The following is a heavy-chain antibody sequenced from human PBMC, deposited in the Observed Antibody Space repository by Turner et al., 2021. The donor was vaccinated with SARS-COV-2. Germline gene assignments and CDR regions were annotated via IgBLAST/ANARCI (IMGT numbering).Heavy chain of an antibody. CDR2: IYYSGST. D-gene: IGHD6-13*01. Sequence: QLQLQESGPGLVKPPEPLSLTCPVSGGSISSSSYYWGWIRQPPGKGLEWIGSIYYSGSTYYNPSLKSRVTISVDTSKNQFSLKLTSVTAADTAVYFCARHWEVAAAAYLARFDPWGQGTLVTVSS. J-gene: IGHJ5*02. V-gene: IGHV4-39*01. CDR1: GGSISSSSYY. CDR3: ARHWEVAAAAYLARFDP.